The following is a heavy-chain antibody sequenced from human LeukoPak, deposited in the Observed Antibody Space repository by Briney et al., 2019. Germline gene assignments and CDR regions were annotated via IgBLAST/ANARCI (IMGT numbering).Heavy chain of an antibody. CDR3: ARDYQRSSGYSYFFDY. V-gene: IGHV4-34*01. CDR1: GGSFSGYY. J-gene: IGHJ4*02. Sequence: PSETLSLTCAVYGGSFSGYYWSWIRQPPGKGLEWIGEINHSGSTNYNPSLKSRVTISVDTSKNQFSLKLSSVTAADTAVYYCARDYQRSSGYSYFFDYWGQGTLVTVSS. D-gene: IGHD3-22*01. CDR2: INHSGST.